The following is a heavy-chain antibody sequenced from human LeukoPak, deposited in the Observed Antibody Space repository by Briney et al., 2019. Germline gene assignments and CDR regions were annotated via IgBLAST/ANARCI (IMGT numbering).Heavy chain of an antibody. V-gene: IGHV3-21*01. CDR2: ISSSSSYI. CDR3: ARDTDYFDY. J-gene: IGHJ4*02. Sequence: GGSLRPSCAPSGFTSTSYSMNWVRPPPGKGLEWVSSISSSSSYIYYADSVKGRFTISRDNAKNSLYLQMNSLRAEDTAVYYCARDTDYFDYWGQGTLVTVSS. CDR1: GFTSTSYS.